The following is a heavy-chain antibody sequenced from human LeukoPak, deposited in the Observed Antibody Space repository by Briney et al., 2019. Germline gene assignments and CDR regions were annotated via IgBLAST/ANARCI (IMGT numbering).Heavy chain of an antibody. Sequence: GGSLRLPCAASGFTDSSNYMSWVRQAPGKGLEGVSVIYSGGSTYYADSVKGRFTISRDNSKNTLYLQINSLRAEDTAVYYCARGSYDILTGYNYWGQGTLVTVSS. CDR3: ARGSYDILTGYNY. CDR2: IYSGGST. D-gene: IGHD3-9*01. J-gene: IGHJ4*02. V-gene: IGHV3-53*01. CDR1: GFTDSSNY.